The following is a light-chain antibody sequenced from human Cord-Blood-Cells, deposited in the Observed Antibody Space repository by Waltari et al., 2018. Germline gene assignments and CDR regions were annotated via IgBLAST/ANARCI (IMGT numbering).Light chain of an antibody. Sequence: DIVMTQSPDSLAVSLGERATINCKSSQSVLYSSNNKNYLAWYQQKPGQPSKLLIYWASTRESVVPVRFSGSGSGTDFTLTISSLQAEDVAVYYCQQYYSTPITFGQGTRLEIK. J-gene: IGKJ5*01. V-gene: IGKV4-1*01. CDR1: QSVLYSSNNKNY. CDR3: QQYYSTPIT. CDR2: WAS.